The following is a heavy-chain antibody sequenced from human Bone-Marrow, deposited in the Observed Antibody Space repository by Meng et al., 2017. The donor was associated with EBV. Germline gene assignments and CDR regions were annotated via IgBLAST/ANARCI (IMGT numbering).Heavy chain of an antibody. CDR3: ARGSGRWTFDY. V-gene: IGHV3-11*01. CDR2: ISNSGTTI. Sequence: QVQLVESGGGLVKAGGSLSLSCAASVFIFSDSYMTWIRQTAGKGLEWISYISNSGTTIKYADSVKGQFTIYRDNAKNSLYLQLNSLRVDDTAVYYCARGSGRWTFDYWGQGTLVTVSS. D-gene: IGHD1-26*01. J-gene: IGHJ4*02. CDR1: VFIFSDSY.